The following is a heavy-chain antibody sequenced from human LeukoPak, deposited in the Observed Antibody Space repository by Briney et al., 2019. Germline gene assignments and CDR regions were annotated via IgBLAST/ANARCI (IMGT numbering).Heavy chain of an antibody. CDR1: GYTFTAYY. V-gene: IGHV1-2*02. CDR2: INPNSGGT. D-gene: IGHD6-13*01. Sequence: ASVKVSCKASGYTFTAYYMHWVRQAPGQGLEWMGWINPNSGGTNYAQKFQGRVTMTRDTSISTAYMELSRLRSDDTAVYYCARGPEPYSSSWYNWFDPWGQGTLVTVSS. CDR3: ARGPEPYSSSWYNWFDP. J-gene: IGHJ5*02.